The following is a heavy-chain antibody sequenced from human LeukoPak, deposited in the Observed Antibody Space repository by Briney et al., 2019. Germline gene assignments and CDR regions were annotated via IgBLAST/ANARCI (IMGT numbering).Heavy chain of an antibody. D-gene: IGHD3-9*01. V-gene: IGHV3-11*04. J-gene: IGHJ4*02. CDR2: ISSSGSTI. CDR3: ARDYDILTGSPLY. Sequence: PGGSLRLSCAASGFTFSDYYMNWIRQAPGKGLEWVSYISSSGSTIYYADSVKGRFTISRDNAKNSLYLQMNSLRAEDTAVYYCARDYDILTGSPLYWGQGTLVTVSS. CDR1: GFTFSDYY.